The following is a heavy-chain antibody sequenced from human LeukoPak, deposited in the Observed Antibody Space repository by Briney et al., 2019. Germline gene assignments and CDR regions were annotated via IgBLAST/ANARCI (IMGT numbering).Heavy chain of an antibody. V-gene: IGHV4-34*01. D-gene: IGHD2-2*02. Sequence: SETLPLTCAVYGGSFSDYYWTWIRQPPGKGLEWIGEINHSGSTNYNPSLKSRITISVDTSKSQFSLKLNSVTAADTAGYKCARGGWVVPAAINSWGQGTLVAVSS. J-gene: IGHJ4*02. CDR3: ARGGWVVPAAINS. CDR2: INHSGST. CDR1: GGSFSDYY.